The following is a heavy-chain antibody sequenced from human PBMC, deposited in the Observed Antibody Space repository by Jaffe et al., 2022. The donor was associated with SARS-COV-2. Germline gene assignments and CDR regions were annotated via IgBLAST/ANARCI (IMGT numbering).Heavy chain of an antibody. J-gene: IGHJ4*02. CDR1: GFTFGSFA. CDR2: MSNNGNIA. V-gene: IGHV3-30*18. Sequence: QVQLVESGGGVVQPGRSLRVSCAASGFTFGSFAMHWVRQAPGKGLEWVALMSNNGNIAFYGESVKGRFTVSRDNSQNTLYLQMNSLTSEDTAMYYCAKDQGQLRRNGWYSSVLDFWGQGILVIVSS. CDR3: AKDQGQLRRNGWYSSVLDF. D-gene: IGHD6-19*01.